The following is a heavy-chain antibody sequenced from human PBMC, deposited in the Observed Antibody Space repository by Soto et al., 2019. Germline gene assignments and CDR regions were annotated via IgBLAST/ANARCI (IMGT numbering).Heavy chain of an antibody. J-gene: IGHJ6*02. CDR3: ARDRAGTTAYYYYGMDV. CDR1: GLTFSGNA. D-gene: IGHD1-7*01. CDR2: ISYDGSNK. V-gene: IGHV3-30-3*01. Sequence: QVQLVESGGGVVQPGRSLRLSCAASGLTFSGNAMHWVRQAPGKGLEWVTVISYDGSNKYYADSVKGRFTISRDNSKNTLYLQMNSLRGEDTAVYYCARDRAGTTAYYYYGMDVCGQGTTVTVSS.